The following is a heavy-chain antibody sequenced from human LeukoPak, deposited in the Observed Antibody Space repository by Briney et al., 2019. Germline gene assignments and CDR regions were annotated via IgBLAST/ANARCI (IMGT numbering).Heavy chain of an antibody. CDR1: GGSISSGDYY. J-gene: IGHJ5*02. CDR3: ARPYVGGFWFDP. CDR2: IYYSGST. V-gene: IGHV4-30-4*01. Sequence: SETLSLTCTVSGGSISSGDYYWSWIRQPPGKGLEWIGYIYYSGSTYYNPSLKSRVTISVDTSKNQFSLKLSSVTAADTAVYYCARPYVGGFWFDPWGQGTLVTVSS. D-gene: IGHD4-23*01.